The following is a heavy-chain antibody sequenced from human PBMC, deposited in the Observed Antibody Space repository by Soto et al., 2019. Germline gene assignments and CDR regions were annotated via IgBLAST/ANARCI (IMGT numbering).Heavy chain of an antibody. V-gene: IGHV3-20*01. CDR3: AREYGSGSSPPWFDP. J-gene: IGHJ5*02. CDR2: ANSNGDKT. D-gene: IGHD3-10*01. CDR1: GFTFDDYG. Sequence: EVQLAESGGGVVWPGGSLRLSCAASGFTFDDYGMSWVRQVPGKGLEWVSGANSNGDKTGYADSVNGRFTISRDNAKNSLYLQMNSLRVEDTALYHCAREYGSGSSPPWFDPWGQGTLVTVSS.